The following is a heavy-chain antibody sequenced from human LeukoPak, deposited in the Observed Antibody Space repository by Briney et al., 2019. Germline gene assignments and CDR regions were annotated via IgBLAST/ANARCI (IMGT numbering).Heavy chain of an antibody. V-gene: IGHV4-39*01. J-gene: IGHJ4*02. CDR1: GGSISNSYYY. CDR2: IYYSGTT. D-gene: IGHD3-10*01. CDR3: ARRGFADY. Sequence: SETLSLTCTVSGGSISNSYYYWGWTRQPPGEALEWIGSIYYSGTTYYKPSLKSRVTISVDTSKNQFSLKLSSVTAADTAVYYCARRGFADYWGQGTLVTVSS.